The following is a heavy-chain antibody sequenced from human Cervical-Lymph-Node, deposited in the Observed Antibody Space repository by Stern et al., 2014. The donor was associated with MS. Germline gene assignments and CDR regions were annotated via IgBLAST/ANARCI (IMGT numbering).Heavy chain of an antibody. CDR3: ARGRFLVHVGGAHRYFDL. V-gene: IGHV1-69*06. CDR1: GFTFSRYA. CDR2: VISDFGNI. D-gene: IGHD2-15*01. Sequence: VQLVESGAEVTKPGSAVNISCQTSGFTFSRYAFGWVSQAPGNGLEWVGGVISDFGNITYAQKFEGRLALIGDKTTYSVSRQITDLTSDDTAMYYCARGRFLVHVGGAHRYFDLWGRGTRVTVS. J-gene: IGHJ2*01.